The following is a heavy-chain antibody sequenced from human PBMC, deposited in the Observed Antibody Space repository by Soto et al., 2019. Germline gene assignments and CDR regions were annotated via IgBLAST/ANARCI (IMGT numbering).Heavy chain of an antibody. Sequence: GGSLRLSCAASGFTVSSNYMSWVRQAPGKGLEWVSVIYSGGSTYYADSVKGRFTISRDNSKNTLYLQMNSLRAEDTAVYYCARTRPQYYDILTGPFDYWGQGTLVTV. CDR3: ARTRPQYYDILTGPFDY. V-gene: IGHV3-53*01. CDR1: GFTVSSNY. J-gene: IGHJ4*02. D-gene: IGHD3-9*01. CDR2: IYSGGST.